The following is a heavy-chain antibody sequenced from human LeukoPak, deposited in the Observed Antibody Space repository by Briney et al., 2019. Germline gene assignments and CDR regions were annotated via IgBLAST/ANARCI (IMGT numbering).Heavy chain of an antibody. CDR1: GGTFISYA. Sequence: SVKVSCKASGGTFISYAISWVRQAPGQGLEWMGGIIPIFGTANYAQKFQGRVTITADESTSTAYMELSSLRSEDTAVYYCARVGGEDYGDYGGGYWGQGTLVTVSS. J-gene: IGHJ4*02. CDR2: IIPIFGTA. CDR3: ARVGGEDYGDYGGGY. D-gene: IGHD4-17*01. V-gene: IGHV1-69*13.